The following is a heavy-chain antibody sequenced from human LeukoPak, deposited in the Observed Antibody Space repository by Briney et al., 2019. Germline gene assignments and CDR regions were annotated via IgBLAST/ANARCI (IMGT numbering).Heavy chain of an antibody. CDR1: GDSISRYY. V-gene: IGHV4-59*01. CDR2: IHHGGST. CDR3: ARGVTTGLDWFDP. Sequence: SETLSLTCTVSGDSISRYYWSWIRQPPGKGLEWIGYIHHGGSTNSNPSLKSRVTISIDTSKSQFSLQLTSVTAADTAVYYCARGVTTGLDWFDPWGQGTLVTVSS. D-gene: IGHD2-21*02. J-gene: IGHJ5*02.